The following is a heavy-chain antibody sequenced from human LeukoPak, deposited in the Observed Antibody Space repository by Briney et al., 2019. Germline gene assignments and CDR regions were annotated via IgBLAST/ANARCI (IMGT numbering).Heavy chain of an antibody. Sequence: GESLKISCKGSGYSFSSYWIGWVRQMPGKGLEWMGIIYPGDSDTRHSPSFQGQVTVSADKSASTAYLQWSSLKASDSAMYYCARRRDGYLFFDYWGQGTLVIVSS. J-gene: IGHJ4*02. CDR3: ARRRDGYLFFDY. CDR1: GYSFSSYW. V-gene: IGHV5-51*01. D-gene: IGHD5-24*01. CDR2: IYPGDSDT.